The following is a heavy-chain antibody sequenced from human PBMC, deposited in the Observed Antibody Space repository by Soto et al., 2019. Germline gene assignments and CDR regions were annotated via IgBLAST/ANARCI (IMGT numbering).Heavy chain of an antibody. Sequence: SETLSLTCTVSGGSISSYYWSWIRQPPGKGLEWIGYIYYSGSTNYNPSLKSRVTISVDTSKNQFSLKLSSVTAADTAVYYCARDKGGRYLRGYNWFDTWGQGTLVTVSS. CDR2: IYYSGST. D-gene: IGHD1-26*01. CDR1: GGSISSYY. CDR3: ARDKGGRYLRGYNWFDT. V-gene: IGHV4-59*01. J-gene: IGHJ5*02.